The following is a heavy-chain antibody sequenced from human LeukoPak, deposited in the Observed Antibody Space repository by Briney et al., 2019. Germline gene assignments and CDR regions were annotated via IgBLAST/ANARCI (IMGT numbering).Heavy chain of an antibody. V-gene: IGHV3-33*01. J-gene: IGHJ3*02. CDR3: ARDLRDYDILTGYYSAFDI. CDR2: IWYDGSNK. D-gene: IGHD3-9*01. CDR1: GFTFSSYG. Sequence: GRSLRLSCAASGFTFSSYGMHWVRQAPGKGLEWVAVIWYDGSNKYYADSVKGRFTISRDNSKNTLYLQMNSLRAEDTAVYYCARDLRDYDILTGYYSAFDIWGQGTMVTVSS.